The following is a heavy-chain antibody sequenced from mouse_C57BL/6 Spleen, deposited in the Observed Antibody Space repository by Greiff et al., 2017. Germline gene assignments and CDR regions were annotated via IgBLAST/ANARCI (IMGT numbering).Heavy chain of an antibody. J-gene: IGHJ4*01. D-gene: IGHD1-1*01. CDR2: IDPSDSYT. V-gene: IGHV1-69*01. CDR1: GYTFTSYW. CDR3: ARGGITTVVAPYAMDY. Sequence: VQLQQPGAELVMPGASVKLSCEASGYTFTSYWMHWVKQRPGQGLEWIGEIDPSDSYTNYNQKFKGKSTLSVDKSSSTAYMQLSSLTSEDSAVYYCARGGITTVVAPYAMDYWGQGTSVTVSS.